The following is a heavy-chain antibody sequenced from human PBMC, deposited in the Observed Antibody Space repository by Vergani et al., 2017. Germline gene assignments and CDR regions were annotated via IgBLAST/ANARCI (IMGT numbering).Heavy chain of an antibody. CDR2: IYYSGST. Sequence: QVQLQESGPGLVKPSETLSLTCTVSGGSISSYYWSRIRQPPGKGLEWIGDIYYSGSTNYNPSLKSRVTISVDTSKNPFSLKLSSVTAADTNVYYCARHYDGSGSYPPLGWFDPWGQGTLVTVSS. J-gene: IGHJ5*02. V-gene: IGHV4-59*08. CDR3: ARHYDGSGSYPPLGWFDP. CDR1: GGSISSYY. D-gene: IGHD3-10*01.